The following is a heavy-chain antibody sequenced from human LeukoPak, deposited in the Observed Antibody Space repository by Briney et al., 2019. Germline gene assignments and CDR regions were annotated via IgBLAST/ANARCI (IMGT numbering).Heavy chain of an antibody. CDR2: IFYTGNT. Sequence: SETLSLTCSVSGGSISSRNHYRGWIRQPPGKGLEWIGSIFYTGNTYYNPSLRSRVTMSVDTSKNHFSLNLSSVTAADMAVYYCSRHVNTFDYWGQGALVTVSS. V-gene: IGHV4-39*01. CDR3: SRHVNTFDY. J-gene: IGHJ4*02. CDR1: GGSISSRNHY.